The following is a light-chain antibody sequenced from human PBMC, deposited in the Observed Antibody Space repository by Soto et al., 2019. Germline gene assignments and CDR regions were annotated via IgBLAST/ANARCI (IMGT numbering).Light chain of an antibody. CDR1: QSVSNNY. V-gene: IGKV3D-20*01. Sequence: EIVLTQSQATLSLSPGERATLSCGASQSVSNNYLAWYQQKPGLAPRLLIYDASSRATGIPDRFSGSGSGTDFTLTISRLEPEDFAVYYCQQYGSSPPTTFGQGTKVEIK. CDR2: DAS. J-gene: IGKJ1*01. CDR3: QQYGSSPPTT.